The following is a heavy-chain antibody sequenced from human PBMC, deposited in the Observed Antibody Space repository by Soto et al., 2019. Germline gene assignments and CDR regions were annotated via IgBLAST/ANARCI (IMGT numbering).Heavy chain of an antibody. CDR2: ISGSGGST. CDR1: GFTFSSYA. V-gene: IGHV3-23*01. D-gene: IGHD3-3*01. CDR3: AQSVGVVIFD. J-gene: IGHJ4*02. Sequence: GSLRLSCAASGFTFSSYAMSWVRHAPGKGLEWFSAISGSGGSTYYADSVKGRFTISRDNSKNTLYLQMNSLRAEDTAVYYCAQSVGVVIFDWGQGTLVTVYS.